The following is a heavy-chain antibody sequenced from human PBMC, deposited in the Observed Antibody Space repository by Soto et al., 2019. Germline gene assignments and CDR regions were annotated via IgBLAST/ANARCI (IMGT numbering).Heavy chain of an antibody. Sequence: ICSTACGDRLYISGIGGSRKKNGQGLEWMGWISAYNGNTNYAQKLQGRVTMTTDTSTSTAYMELGSLRSDDTAVYYCAIYGVVRGVMHYFAAMYGCGQGTAVPVSS. D-gene: IGHD3-10*01. CDR1: GDRLYISG. V-gene: IGHV1-18*01. J-gene: IGHJ6*02. CDR3: AIYGVVRGVMHYFAAMYG. CDR2: ISAYNGNT.